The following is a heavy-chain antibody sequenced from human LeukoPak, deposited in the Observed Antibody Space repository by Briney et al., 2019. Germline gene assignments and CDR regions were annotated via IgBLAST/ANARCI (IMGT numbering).Heavy chain of an antibody. CDR3: ARDPPLWVEPPASRPD. CDR2: IRYDGADK. V-gene: IGHV3-30*02. J-gene: IGHJ4*02. CDR1: GFTFSSYS. Sequence: PGGSLRLSCGASGFTFSSYSMHWVRQAPDKGLEWVAFIRYDGADKYYADSVKGRFTISRDNSKNTLYLQMNSLRAEDTAVYYCARDPPLWVEPPASRPDWGQGTLVTVSS. D-gene: IGHD2-2*01.